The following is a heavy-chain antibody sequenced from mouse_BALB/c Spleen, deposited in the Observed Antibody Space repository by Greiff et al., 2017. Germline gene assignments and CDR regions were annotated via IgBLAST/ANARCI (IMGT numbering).Heavy chain of an antibody. J-gene: IGHJ2*01. CDR3: ARRFDY. CDR2: ISSGSSTI. Sequence: EVKLVESGGGLVQPGGSRKLSCAASGFTFSSFGMHWVRQAPEKGLEWVAYISSGSSTIYYADTVKGRFTISRDNPKNTLFLQMTSLRSEDTAMYYCARRFDYWGQGTTLTVSS. CDR1: GFTFSSFG. V-gene: IGHV5-17*02.